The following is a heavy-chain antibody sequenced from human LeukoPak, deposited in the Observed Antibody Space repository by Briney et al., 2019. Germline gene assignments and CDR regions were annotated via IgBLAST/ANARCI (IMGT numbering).Heavy chain of an antibody. D-gene: IGHD5-18*01. Sequence: GGSLRLSCAASGFTFSSYWMHWVRQAPGKGLVWVSRINSHGSSTTYADSVKGRFTISRDNAKNTLYLQMHSLRADDTAVYYCARGGGYSYDYFDYWGQGTLVTVSS. CDR3: ARGGGYSYDYFDY. CDR2: INSHGSST. J-gene: IGHJ4*02. V-gene: IGHV3-74*01. CDR1: GFTFSSYW.